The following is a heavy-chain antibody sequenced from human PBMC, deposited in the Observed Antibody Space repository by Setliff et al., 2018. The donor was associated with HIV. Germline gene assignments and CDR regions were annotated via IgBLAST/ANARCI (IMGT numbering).Heavy chain of an antibody. V-gene: IGHV4-61*02. D-gene: IGHD3-16*01. CDR3: ARDWAAPYYYGMDV. Sequence: SETLSLTSTVSGDSVTSDSYYWSWIRQPAGKTLEWIGRIYFSGSTNYNPSLKRRVTISIDTSKNQLSLKLSSVTAADTAVYYCARDWAAPYYYGMDVWGPGTTVTVTS. J-gene: IGHJ6*02. CDR2: IYFSGST. CDR1: GDSVTSDSYY.